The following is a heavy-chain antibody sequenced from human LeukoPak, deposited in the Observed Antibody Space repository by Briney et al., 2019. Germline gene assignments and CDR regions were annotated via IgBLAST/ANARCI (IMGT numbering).Heavy chain of an antibody. CDR3: AKAEYCDFWSGSYYFDY. D-gene: IGHD3-3*01. CDR2: ISGSGGST. J-gene: IGHJ4*02. CDR1: GVTFSGYA. V-gene: IGHV3-23*01. Sequence: GGSLRLSCAASGVTFSGYAMSWVRQAPGKGLEWVSAISGSGGSTYYADSVKGRYTISRDNSKNTLYLQMNSLRAEDTAVYYCAKAEYCDFWSGSYYFDYWGQGTLVTVSS.